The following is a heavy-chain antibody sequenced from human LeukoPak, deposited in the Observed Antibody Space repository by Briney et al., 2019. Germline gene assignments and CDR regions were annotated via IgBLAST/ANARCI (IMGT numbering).Heavy chain of an antibody. CDR2: MYYSGSS. V-gene: IGHV4-59*01. D-gene: IGHD6-6*01. Sequence: PSETLSLTCTVSGGSISSYFWNWIRQPLGKGLEWIGYMYYSGSSNYNPSLKSRVTISVDTSKNQFSLKLTSVAAADTAVYFCARLSRGSSAGFDYWGQGILVTVSS. CDR1: GGSISSYF. CDR3: ARLSRGSSAGFDY. J-gene: IGHJ4*02.